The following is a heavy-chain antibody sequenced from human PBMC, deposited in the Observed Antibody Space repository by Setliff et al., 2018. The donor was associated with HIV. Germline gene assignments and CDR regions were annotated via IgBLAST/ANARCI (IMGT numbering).Heavy chain of an antibody. Sequence: SETLSLTCTVSAGSVSSHYWSWIRQPPGKGLEWIGNIYYSGNTNYNPSLKSRVTISVDTSKNQFSLKLSSVTAADTAVYYCARESLRRVSRYFLNWFDPWGQGTLVTVSS. CDR2: IYYSGNT. D-gene: IGHD3-9*01. CDR1: AGSVSSHY. V-gene: IGHV4-59*02. J-gene: IGHJ5*02. CDR3: ARESLRRVSRYFLNWFDP.